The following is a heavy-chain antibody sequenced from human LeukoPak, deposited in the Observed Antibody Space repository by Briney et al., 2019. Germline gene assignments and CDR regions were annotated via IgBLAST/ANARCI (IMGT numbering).Heavy chain of an antibody. CDR2: IYTIGST. CDR1: GGSISSYY. Sequence: SETLSLTCTVSGGSISSYYWSWIRQPAGKGLEWIGRIYTIGSTNYNPSLKSRVTMSVDTSKNQFSLKLSSVTAADTAVYYCARDWESLTGYFSVNWFDPWGQGTLVTVSS. J-gene: IGHJ5*02. V-gene: IGHV4-4*07. CDR3: ARDWESLTGYFSVNWFDP. D-gene: IGHD3-9*01.